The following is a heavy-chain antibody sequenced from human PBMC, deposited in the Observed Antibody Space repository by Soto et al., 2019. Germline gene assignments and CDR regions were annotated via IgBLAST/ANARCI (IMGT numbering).Heavy chain of an antibody. J-gene: IGHJ3*02. V-gene: IGHV5-51*01. D-gene: IGHD2-15*01. CDR2: IYPGDSDT. Sequence: PGESLKISCKGSGYSFTSYWIGWVRQMPGKGLEWMGIIYPGDSDTRYSPSFQGQVTISADKSISTAYLQWSSLKASDTAMYYCARQRDCSGGSCYPLVLSFDIWGQGTMVTVS. CDR1: GYSFTSYW. CDR3: ARQRDCSGGSCYPLVLSFDI.